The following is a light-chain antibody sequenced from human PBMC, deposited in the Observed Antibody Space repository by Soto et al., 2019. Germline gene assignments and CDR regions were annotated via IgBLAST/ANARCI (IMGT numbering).Light chain of an antibody. J-gene: IGLJ2*01. V-gene: IGLV6-57*02. CDR2: EDN. CDR3: QSFDSSNVV. CDR1: SGSIASNY. Sequence: NFMLTQPHSVSESPGKTVTISCTGSSGSIASNYVQWYQQRPGSAPTTVIYEDNQRSSGVPDRFSGSIDSSSNSASLTISGLKTEDEADYYCQSFDSSNVVFGGGTKVTVL.